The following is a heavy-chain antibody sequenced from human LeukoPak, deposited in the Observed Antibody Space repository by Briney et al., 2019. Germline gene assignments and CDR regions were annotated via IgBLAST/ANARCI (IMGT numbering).Heavy chain of an antibody. Sequence: GGSLRLSCAVSGFTFSNYGMSWVRQAPGKGLEWVSTISGSGGSTYYADSVKGRFTISRDNSKNTLYLQMKSLRAEDTAVYYCAKESTVTPGNVNWFDSWGQGTLVTVSS. D-gene: IGHD4-17*01. CDR3: AKESTVTPGNVNWFDS. CDR2: ISGSGGST. V-gene: IGHV3-23*01. J-gene: IGHJ5*01. CDR1: GFTFSNYG.